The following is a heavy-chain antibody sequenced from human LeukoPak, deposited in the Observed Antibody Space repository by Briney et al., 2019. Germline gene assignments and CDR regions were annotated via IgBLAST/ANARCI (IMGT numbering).Heavy chain of an antibody. V-gene: IGHV3-48*02. Sequence: GGSLRLSCSGSGFTFSSHAMHWVRQAPGKGLEWVSYISSSSSTIYYADSVKGRFTISRDNAKNSLYLQMNSLRDEDTAVYYCARDRASGLWGQGTMVTVSS. CDR2: ISSSSSTI. J-gene: IGHJ3*01. CDR1: GFTFSSHA. D-gene: IGHD3-10*01. CDR3: ARDRASGL.